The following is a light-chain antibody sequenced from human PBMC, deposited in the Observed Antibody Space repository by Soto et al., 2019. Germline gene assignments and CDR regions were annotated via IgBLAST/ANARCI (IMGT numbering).Light chain of an antibody. V-gene: IGLV2-14*01. Sequence: QSALTQPASVSGSPGQSITISCTATSSDVDDYNYVSWYQHHPGKAPKLMIYEVSNRPSGVSNRFSGSKSGNTASLTISGLQAEDEADYYCGSYTIYSTRVFGGGTKLTVL. CDR3: GSYTIYSTRV. CDR1: SSDVDDYNY. J-gene: IGLJ3*02. CDR2: EVS.